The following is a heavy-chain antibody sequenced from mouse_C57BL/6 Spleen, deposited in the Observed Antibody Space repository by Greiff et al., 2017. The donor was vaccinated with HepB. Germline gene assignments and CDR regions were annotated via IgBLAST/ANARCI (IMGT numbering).Heavy chain of an antibody. CDR1: GFTFSDYG. Sequence: EVKLMESGGGLVKPGGSLKLSCAASGFTFSDYGMHWVRQAPEKGLEWVAYISSGSSTIYYADTVKGRFTISRDNAKNTLFLQMTSLRSEDTAMYYCARGALPNFDYWGQGTTLTVSS. CDR3: ARGALPNFDY. V-gene: IGHV5-17*01. CDR2: ISSGSSTI. D-gene: IGHD2-10*01. J-gene: IGHJ2*01.